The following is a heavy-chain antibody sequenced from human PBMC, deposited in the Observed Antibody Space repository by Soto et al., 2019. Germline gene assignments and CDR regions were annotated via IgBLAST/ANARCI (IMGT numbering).Heavy chain of an antibody. V-gene: IGHV3-21*01. Sequence: SLRLSCAASGFTFSSYSMNWVRQAPGKGLEWVSSISSSSSYIYYADSVRGRFTISRDNAKNSLYLQMNSLRAEDTAVYYCARDSTSSGWGASYYYYGMDVWGQGTTVTVSS. D-gene: IGHD6-19*01. CDR3: ARDSTSSGWGASYYYYGMDV. J-gene: IGHJ6*02. CDR1: GFTFSSYS. CDR2: ISSSSSYI.